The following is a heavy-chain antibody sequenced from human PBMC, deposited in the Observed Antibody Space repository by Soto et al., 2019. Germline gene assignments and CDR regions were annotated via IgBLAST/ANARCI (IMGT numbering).Heavy chain of an antibody. J-gene: IGHJ6*02. CDR2: ISYDGSNK. CDR3: ARDSSSSGYYYYGMDV. CDR1: GFTFSGYG. D-gene: IGHD6-6*01. Sequence: GGSMRLSCAASGFTFSGYGRHWVRQAPGKGLEWVAVISYDGSNKYYADSVKGRFTISRDNSKNTLYLQMNSLRAEDKAVYYCARDSSSSGYYYYGMDVWGQGTTVTVSS. V-gene: IGHV3-30*19.